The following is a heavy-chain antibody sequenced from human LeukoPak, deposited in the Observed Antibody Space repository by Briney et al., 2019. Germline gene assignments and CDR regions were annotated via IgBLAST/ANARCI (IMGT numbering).Heavy chain of an antibody. CDR2: IYHSGST. J-gene: IGHJ4*02. CDR1: GGSISSGGYS. V-gene: IGHV4-30-2*01. CDR3: ARGRGVPYYYDSSGYYPADY. Sequence: SQTLSLTCAGSGGSISSGGYSWSWIRQPPGKGLEWIGYIYHSGSTYYNPSLKSRVTISVDRSKNQFSLKLSSVTAADTAVYYCARGRGVPYYYDSSGYYPADYWGQGTLVTVSS. D-gene: IGHD3-22*01.